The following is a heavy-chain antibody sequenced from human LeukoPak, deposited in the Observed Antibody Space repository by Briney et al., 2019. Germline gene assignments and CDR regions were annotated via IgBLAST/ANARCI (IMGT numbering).Heavy chain of an antibody. Sequence: ASVKVSCKASGYTFTSYGISWVRQAPGQGLEWMGWISAYNGNTNYAQKLQGRVTMTTDTSTSTAYMELRSLRSDDTAVYYCARLAAGGHYYYYMDVWGKGTTVTVSS. CDR2: ISAYNGNT. CDR1: GYTFTSYG. CDR3: ARLAAGGHYYYYMDV. D-gene: IGHD6-13*01. J-gene: IGHJ6*03. V-gene: IGHV1-18*01.